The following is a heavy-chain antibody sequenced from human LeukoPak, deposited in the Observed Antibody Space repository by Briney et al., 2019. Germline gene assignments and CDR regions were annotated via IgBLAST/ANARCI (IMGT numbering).Heavy chain of an antibody. CDR1: GGSISSGDYY. D-gene: IGHD3-22*01. CDR3: ARPYYYDSRIDP. V-gene: IGHV4-30-4*01. J-gene: IGHJ5*02. Sequence: PSQTLSLTCTVSGGSISSGDYYWSWIRQPPGKALEWIAYMYYSGSTYYNPSLKSRVTMSADTSKNQLSLKLSSVTAADTAVYYCARPYYYDSRIDPWGQGIPVTVSS. CDR2: MYYSGST.